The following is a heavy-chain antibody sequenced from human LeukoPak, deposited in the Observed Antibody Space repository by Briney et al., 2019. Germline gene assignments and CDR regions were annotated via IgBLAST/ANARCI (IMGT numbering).Heavy chain of an antibody. Sequence: SETLSLTCTVSGGSINNYYWTWIRQPPGKGLECIGYVYCTGSTYYNPSLKSRVTISVDTSRNQFSLNLKSVTAADTAVYYCARDSSTVTTRHFDYWGQGILVTVSS. D-gene: IGHD4-17*01. V-gene: IGHV4-59*01. CDR2: VYCTGST. J-gene: IGHJ4*02. CDR1: GGSINNYY. CDR3: ARDSSTVTTRHFDY.